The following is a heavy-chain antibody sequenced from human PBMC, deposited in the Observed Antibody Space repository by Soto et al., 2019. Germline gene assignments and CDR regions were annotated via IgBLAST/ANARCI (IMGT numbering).Heavy chain of an antibody. J-gene: IGHJ3*02. CDR2: INHSGST. CDR1: GGSFSGYY. CDR3: ARAPRIAVAGAAFDI. Sequence: PSETLSITCAVYGGSFSGYYWSWIRQPPGKGLEWIGEINHSGSTNYNPSLKSRVTISVDTSKNQFSLKLSSVTAADTAVYYCARAPRIAVAGAAFDIWGQGTMVNVSS. V-gene: IGHV4-34*01. D-gene: IGHD6-19*01.